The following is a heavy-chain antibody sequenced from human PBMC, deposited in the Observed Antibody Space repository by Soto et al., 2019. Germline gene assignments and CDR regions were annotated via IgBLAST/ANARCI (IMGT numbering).Heavy chain of an antibody. Sequence: QITLKESGPTLVKPTQTLTLTCTFSGFSLSSIAVGVGVGWIRQPPGKALEWLALLYGDDDKRYNPSLKSRLTVTKDTSQSQVVLTMANMDAVDTARYYCVQWNTGTYGTIFFDYGGQGTLVTVSS. CDR2: LYGDDDK. D-gene: IGHD3-9*01. V-gene: IGHV2-5*02. CDR1: GFSLSSIAVGVG. CDR3: VQWNTGTYGTIFFDY. J-gene: IGHJ4*02.